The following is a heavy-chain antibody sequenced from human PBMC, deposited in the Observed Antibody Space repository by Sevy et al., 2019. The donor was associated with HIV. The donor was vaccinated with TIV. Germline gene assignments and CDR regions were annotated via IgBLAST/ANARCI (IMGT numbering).Heavy chain of an antibody. V-gene: IGHV3-64*01. Sequence: GGSLRLSCAASGFPFSSYSFYWVRQAPGKGLEYVSAIGSDGGTTLYASSVKGRFTISRDNSKNTVFLQMGRLRSEDMGVYYCVRDSGTYHAFDLWGRGTMVTVSS. J-gene: IGHJ3*01. CDR1: GFPFSSYS. CDR2: IGSDGGTT. CDR3: VRDSGTYHAFDL. D-gene: IGHD1-26*01.